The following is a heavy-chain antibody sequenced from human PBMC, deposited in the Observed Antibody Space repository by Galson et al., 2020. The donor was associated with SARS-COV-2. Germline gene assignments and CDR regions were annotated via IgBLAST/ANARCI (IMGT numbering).Heavy chain of an antibody. V-gene: IGHV3-30*04. CDR1: GFTFSNYV. CDR2: ISSDGSNS. CDR3: ARGGEWELPYYFDY. Sequence: GESLKISCAASGFTFSNYVIPWVRQAPGKGPEWVAVISSDGSNSFYADSLKGRFTISRDNSKSTLYLQMNSLRAEDTAVYYCARGGEWELPYYFDYWGQGTLVTVSS. D-gene: IGHD1-26*01. J-gene: IGHJ4*02.